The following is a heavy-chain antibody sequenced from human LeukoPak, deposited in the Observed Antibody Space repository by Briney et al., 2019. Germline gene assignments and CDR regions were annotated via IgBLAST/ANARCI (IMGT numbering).Heavy chain of an antibody. V-gene: IGHV1-2*02. J-gene: IGHJ4*02. CDR3: ARAAFYYDSSGHSPDFDY. CDR2: INPNTGAT. Sequence: GASVKVSCKASGYTFTDYYLRWVRQAPGQGLEWMGWINPNTGATDYAQNFQGRVAMTRDTSISTAYMDLSRLISDDTAVYYCARAAFYYDSSGHSPDFDYWGQGTLVTVSS. D-gene: IGHD3-22*01. CDR1: GYTFTDYY.